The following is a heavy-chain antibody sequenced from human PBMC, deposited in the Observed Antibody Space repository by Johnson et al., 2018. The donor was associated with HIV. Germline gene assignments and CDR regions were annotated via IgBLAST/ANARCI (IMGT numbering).Heavy chain of an antibody. CDR3: VTADRGSA. V-gene: IGHV3-9*01. Sequence: VHLVESGGGLVQPGRSLRLSCTASGFTFGDYAMSWFRQAPGKGLEWVSGINWNSGSIAYADSVKGRFTISRDNAKNSLYLQMNSLRDEDTAVYYCVTADRGSAWGQGTTVTVSS. CDR2: INWNSGSI. CDR1: GFTFGDYA. D-gene: IGHD1-26*01. J-gene: IGHJ3*01.